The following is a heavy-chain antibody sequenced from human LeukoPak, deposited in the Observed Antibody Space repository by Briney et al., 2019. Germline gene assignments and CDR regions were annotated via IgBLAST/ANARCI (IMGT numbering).Heavy chain of an antibody. CDR1: GGTFSRYA. V-gene: IGHV1-69*13. CDR3: ARDRPYTGGWRGFDY. Sequence: SVKVSCKASGGTFSRYAISWVRQAPGQGLEWMGGIIPMFGIANYAQKFQGRVTIAADESTSTAYMDLSSLRSEDTAVYYCARDRPYTGGWRGFDYWGQGTLVTVSS. J-gene: IGHJ4*02. CDR2: IIPMFGIA. D-gene: IGHD6-19*01.